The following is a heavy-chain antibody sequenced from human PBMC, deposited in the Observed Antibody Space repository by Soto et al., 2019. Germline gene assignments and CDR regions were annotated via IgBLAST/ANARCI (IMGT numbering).Heavy chain of an antibody. CDR2: INAGNGNT. J-gene: IGHJ6*02. V-gene: IGHV1-3*01. Sequence: QVQLVQSGAEVKKPGASVKVSCKASGYTFTSYAMHWVRQAPGQRLEWMGWINAGNGNTKYSQKFQGRVTITRDTSARTAYMELSSRRSEDTAVYYCARDTRHSKYYYYYYGMDVWGQGTTVTGSS. CDR1: GYTFTSYA. CDR3: ARDTRHSKYYYYYYGMDV.